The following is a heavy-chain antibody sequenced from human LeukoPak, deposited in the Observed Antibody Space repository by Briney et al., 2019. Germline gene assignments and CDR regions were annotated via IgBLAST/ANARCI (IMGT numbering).Heavy chain of an antibody. J-gene: IGHJ4*02. Sequence: SEALSLTCAVYGGSFSGYYWSWIRQPPGKGLEWIGEINHSGSTNYNPSLKSRVTISVDTSKNQFSLKLSSVTAADTAVYYCARSGYYGSGSYYRRYFFDYWGQGTLVTVSS. CDR3: ARSGYYGSGSYYRRYFFDY. D-gene: IGHD3-10*01. CDR2: INHSGST. CDR1: GGSFSGYY. V-gene: IGHV4-34*01.